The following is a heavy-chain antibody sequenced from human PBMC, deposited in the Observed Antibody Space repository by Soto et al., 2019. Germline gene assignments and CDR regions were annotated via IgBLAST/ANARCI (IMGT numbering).Heavy chain of an antibody. D-gene: IGHD1-1*01. V-gene: IGHV1-18*04. Sequence: QVQLVQSGGEVKRTGASVKVSCKASGYPFTSYGISWVRQAPGQGHEWMGWINPYNGNTKYAQKFQGRVTMTTDTSTTTAYMELRSLSHDGTAVYYCARNLASVHDYWGQGSLVTVSS. CDR1: GYPFTSYG. CDR2: INPYNGNT. CDR3: ARNLASVHDY. J-gene: IGHJ4*02.